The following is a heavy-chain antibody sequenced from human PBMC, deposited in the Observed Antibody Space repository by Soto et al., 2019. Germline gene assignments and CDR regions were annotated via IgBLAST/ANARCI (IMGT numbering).Heavy chain of an antibody. V-gene: IGHV4-30-4*01. J-gene: IGHJ4*02. CDR2: IYYNGRT. D-gene: IGHD5-12*01. CDR3: ARDRYSGYDFGY. Sequence: SETLSLTCTVSGGSISSGDYYWSWLRQPPGKGLEWIGYIYYNGRTYYSPSLTSRASISIDASKNQLSLKLASVTAADAAVYYCARDRYSGYDFGYWGQGALVTVSS. CDR1: GGSISSGDYY.